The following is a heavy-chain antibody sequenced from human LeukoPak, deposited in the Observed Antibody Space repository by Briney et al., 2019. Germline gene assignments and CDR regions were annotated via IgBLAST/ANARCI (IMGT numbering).Heavy chain of an antibody. J-gene: IGHJ3*02. V-gene: IGHV4-34*01. Sequence: SETLSLTCAVYGGSFSGYYWSWIRQPPGKGLEWIGEINHSGSTNYNPSLKSRVTISVDTSKNQFSLKLSSVTAADTAVYYCARTGKRFLDKRGAFDIWGQGTMVTVSS. CDR3: ARTGKRFLDKRGAFDI. CDR2: INHSGST. CDR1: GGSFSGYY. D-gene: IGHD3-3*01.